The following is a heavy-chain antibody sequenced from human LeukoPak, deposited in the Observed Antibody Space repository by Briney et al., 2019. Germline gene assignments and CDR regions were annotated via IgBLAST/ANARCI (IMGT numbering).Heavy chain of an antibody. CDR2: ISSSSNYI. D-gene: IGHD2-2*01. J-gene: IGHJ4*02. Sequence: GGSLRLSCAASGFTFSSYTMNWVRQAPGKGLEWVSSISSSSNYIYYADSVKGRFTISRDNAKNSLYPQMNSLRAEDTAVYYCARSGGVVAPAATYYFDYWGQGTLVTVSS. CDR1: GFTFSSYT. V-gene: IGHV3-21*01. CDR3: ARSGGVVAPAATYYFDY.